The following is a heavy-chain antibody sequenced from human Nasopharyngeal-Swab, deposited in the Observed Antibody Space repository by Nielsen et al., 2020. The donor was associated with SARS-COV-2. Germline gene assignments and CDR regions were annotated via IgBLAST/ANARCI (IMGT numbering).Heavy chain of an antibody. V-gene: IGHV3-20*01. J-gene: IGHJ4*02. CDR3: ARDIKYYDSSCLDY. CDR2: IKWQGCST. CDR1: GFTFDDYG. Sequence: ESLKIPCAASGFTFDDYGLSWVRQAPGKGLEWVCGIKWQGCSTGHADSVKGRFTITRDNAKNSLYLQMNSRRAEDTALYHCARDIKYYDSSCLDYWGQGTLVTVSS. D-gene: IGHD3-22*01.